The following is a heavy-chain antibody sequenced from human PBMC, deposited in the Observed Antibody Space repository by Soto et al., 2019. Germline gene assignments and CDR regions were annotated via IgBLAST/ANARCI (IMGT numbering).Heavy chain of an antibody. V-gene: IGHV3-33*01. CDR3: ARAILNKFGSPTKGVYSYYGMDV. J-gene: IGHJ6*02. CDR1: GFTFSSYG. Sequence: PGGSLRLSCAASGFTFSSYGMHWVRQAPGKGLEWVAVIWYGGSNKYYADSVKGRFTISRDNSKNTLYLQMNSLRAEDTAVYYCARAILNKFGSPTKGVYSYYGMDVWGQGTTVTVSS. CDR2: IWYGGSNK. D-gene: IGHD1-1*01.